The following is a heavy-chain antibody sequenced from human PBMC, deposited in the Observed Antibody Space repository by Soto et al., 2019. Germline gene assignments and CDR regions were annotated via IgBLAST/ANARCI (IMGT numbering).Heavy chain of an antibody. CDR3: AATVVVTTSTYDY. CDR1: GGSISSSSYY. CDR2: IYYSGST. J-gene: IGHJ4*02. D-gene: IGHD3-22*01. V-gene: IGHV4-39*01. Sequence: QLQLQESGPGLVKPSETLSLTCTVSGGSISSSSYYWGWIRQPPGKGLEWIGSIYYSGSTYYNPSLKCRVTISVDTSKNQFSLKLSSVTAADTAVYYCAATVVVTTSTYDYWGQGTLVTVSS.